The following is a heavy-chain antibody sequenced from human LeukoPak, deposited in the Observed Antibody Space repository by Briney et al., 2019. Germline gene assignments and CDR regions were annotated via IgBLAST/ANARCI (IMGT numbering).Heavy chain of an antibody. Sequence: GGSLRLSCAASGFTFSNAWMSWVRQAPGKGLEWVSGFGGGSTDYADSVKGRFTISRDNSKNTLYLQMNSLRAEDTAVYYCARVGAVGGVFRAFDIWGQGTMVTVSS. CDR2: FGGGST. CDR3: ARVGAVGGVFRAFDI. CDR1: GFTFSNAW. V-gene: IGHV3-66*01. D-gene: IGHD3-16*01. J-gene: IGHJ3*02.